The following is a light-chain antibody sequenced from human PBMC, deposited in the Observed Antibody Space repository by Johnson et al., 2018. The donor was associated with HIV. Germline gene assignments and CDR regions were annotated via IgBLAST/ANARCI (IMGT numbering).Light chain of an antibody. Sequence: QLVLTQPPSVSAAPGQKVTISCSGSISNIGDNFVSWYQQFPGKAPKLLIYENNERPSGIPDRFSGSKSGKSATLGITGLQTGDEVDYYFGTWDSSLSFGGVFGPGTKVTVL. CDR1: ISNIGDNF. J-gene: IGLJ1*01. CDR2: ENN. CDR3: GTWDSSLSFGGV. V-gene: IGLV1-51*02.